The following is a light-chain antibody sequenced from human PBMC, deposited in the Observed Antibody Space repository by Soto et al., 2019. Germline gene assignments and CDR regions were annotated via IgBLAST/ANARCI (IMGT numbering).Light chain of an antibody. V-gene: IGKV1-5*03. CDR3: QQYNDYPLT. CDR1: QTIITM. J-gene: IGKJ4*01. CDR2: KAS. Sequence: DIQMTQSPSTLSASVGDRGTITCRASQTIITMLAWYQQKPGKAPKFLIYKASILASGVPSSFSGSGSGTEFTLTISSLQPDDFAIYYCQQYNDYPLTFGGGTKVDIK.